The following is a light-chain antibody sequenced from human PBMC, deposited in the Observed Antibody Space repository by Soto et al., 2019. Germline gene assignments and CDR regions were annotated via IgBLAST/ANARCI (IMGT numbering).Light chain of an antibody. CDR2: GAF. J-gene: IGKJ1*01. V-gene: IGKV1-5*02. Sequence: MQVTQYTAALSASVGDRVTIICGASQSTSTQLASYQQKPGMAPKVLISGAFSLESGVPSRFSGSGSGTEFALPIRSMQPDDFATDDCQQYYSHSTFGQGTKVDNK. CDR3: QQYYSHST. CDR1: QSTSTQ.